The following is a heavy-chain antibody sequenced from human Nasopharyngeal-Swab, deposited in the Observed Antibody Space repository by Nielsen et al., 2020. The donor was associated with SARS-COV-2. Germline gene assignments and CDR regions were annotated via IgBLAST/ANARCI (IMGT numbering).Heavy chain of an antibody. CDR3: ARGGEYSYGFHTRRSYYMDV. CDR2: INPSGGST. J-gene: IGHJ6*03. CDR1: GYTFTSYY. Sequence: SVKVSCKASGYTFTSYYMHWVRQPPGQGLEWMGIINPSGGSTSYAQKFQGRVTMTRDTSTSTVYMELSSLRSEDTAVYYCARGGEYSYGFHTRRSYYMDVWGKGTTVTVSS. D-gene: IGHD5-18*01. V-gene: IGHV1-46*01.